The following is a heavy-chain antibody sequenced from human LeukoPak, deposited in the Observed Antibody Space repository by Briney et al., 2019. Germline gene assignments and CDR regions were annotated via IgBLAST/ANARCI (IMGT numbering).Heavy chain of an antibody. V-gene: IGHV3-21*01. D-gene: IGHD6-19*01. CDR3: ARGYSSGWEYFDY. CDR1: GFTFSSYS. Sequence: GGSLRLSCAASGFTFSSYSMNWVRQAPGEGLEWVSSISSSSYIYYADSVKGRFTISRDNAKNSLYLQMNSLRAEDTAVYYCARGYSSGWEYFDYWGQGTLVTVSS. J-gene: IGHJ4*02. CDR2: ISSSSYI.